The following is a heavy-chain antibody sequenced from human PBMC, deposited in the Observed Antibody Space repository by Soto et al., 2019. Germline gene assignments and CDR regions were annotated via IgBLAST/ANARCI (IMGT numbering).Heavy chain of an antibody. V-gene: IGHV1-3*01. D-gene: IGHD1-26*01. CDR1: XXXXTTYX. Sequence: QVQLVQSGXXVKKPGAXVKVSCKASXXXXTTYXXXWVRQAPGQRPEWMGWINPASGHTKYSKKFQDRVTITRDTSASTGYMELSSLRSEDTAVYYCGRSVVGATGEILYNAMDVWGQGTTVTVSS. CDR3: GRSVVGATGEILYNAMDV. J-gene: IGHJ6*02. CDR2: INPASGHT.